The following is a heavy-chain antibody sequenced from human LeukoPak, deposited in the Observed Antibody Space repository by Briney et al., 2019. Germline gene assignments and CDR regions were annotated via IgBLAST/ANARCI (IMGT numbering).Heavy chain of an antibody. CDR3: ARDGRRYYDSSGYYLDY. CDR1: GFTFSTYA. Sequence: GGSLRLSCAASGFTFSTYAMSWVRQAPGKGLEWVSGFSGSGGSTYYADSVRGRFTISRDNSKNTLYLQMNSLRAEDTAVYYCARDGRRYYDSSGYYLDYWGQGTLVTVSS. CDR2: FSGSGGST. D-gene: IGHD3-22*01. J-gene: IGHJ4*02. V-gene: IGHV3-23*01.